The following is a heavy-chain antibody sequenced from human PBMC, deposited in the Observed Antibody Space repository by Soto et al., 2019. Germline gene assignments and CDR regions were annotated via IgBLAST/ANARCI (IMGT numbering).Heavy chain of an antibody. J-gene: IGHJ6*02. CDR3: ARHGFGSLHGLVDV. V-gene: IGHV4-59*08. CDR1: GGSISNYY. D-gene: IGHD3-10*01. CDR2: IKYNGDS. Sequence: QVQFQESGPGLVKPSETLSLTCTVSGGSISNYYCSWFRQPPGKGLEWIGYIKYNGDSDYNFSLKRRVNMSMNTSKAQFSLMLESVNATDTAVYYCARHGFGSLHGLVDVWGQGTTVIVSS.